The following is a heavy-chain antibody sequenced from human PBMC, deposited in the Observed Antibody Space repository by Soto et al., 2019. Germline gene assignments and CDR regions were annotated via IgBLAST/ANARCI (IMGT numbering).Heavy chain of an antibody. CDR3: TTLLPYSSSWYFVDYYYGMGV. CDR1: GFTFINAW. CDR2: IKSKTDGGTT. V-gene: IGHV3-15*01. J-gene: IGHJ6*02. Sequence: PWGSLRLSCAASGFTFINAWIICFRHSPFKWLEWVVRIKSKTDGGTTDYAAPVKGRFTISRDDSKNTLYLQMNSLKTEDTAVYYCTTLLPYSSSWYFVDYYYGMGVWGQGTTVTVSS. D-gene: IGHD6-13*01.